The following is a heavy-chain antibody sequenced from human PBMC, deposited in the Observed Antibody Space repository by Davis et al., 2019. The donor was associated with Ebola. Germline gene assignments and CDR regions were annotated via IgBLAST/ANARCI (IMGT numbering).Heavy chain of an antibody. J-gene: IGHJ6*02. V-gene: IGHV1-18*01. CDR2: ISTYNSNT. CDR1: GYTFTSYG. Sequence: ASVKVSCKASGYTFTSYGVTWVRQAPGQGLEWMGWISTYNSNTNYAQKLQGRVIMTTDTSTSTAYMELRSLTSDDTAVYYCARCRVDFWSEGGYYYYGMDVWGQGTTVTVSS. CDR3: ARCRVDFWSEGGYYYYGMDV. D-gene: IGHD3-3*01.